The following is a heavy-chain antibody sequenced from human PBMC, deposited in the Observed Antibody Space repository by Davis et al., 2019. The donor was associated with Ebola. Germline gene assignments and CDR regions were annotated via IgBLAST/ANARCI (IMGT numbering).Heavy chain of an antibody. V-gene: IGHV3-73*01. CDR1: GFTFSGSA. Sequence: GESLKISCAASGFTFSGSAMHWVRQASGKGLEWVGRIRSKANSYATAYAASVKGRFTISRDDSKNTAYLQMNSLKTEDTAVYYCTRPYYYGSGSYYSLYYYMDVWGKGTTVTVSS. CDR3: TRPYYYGSGSYYSLYYYMDV. CDR2: IRSKANSYAT. J-gene: IGHJ6*03. D-gene: IGHD3-10*01.